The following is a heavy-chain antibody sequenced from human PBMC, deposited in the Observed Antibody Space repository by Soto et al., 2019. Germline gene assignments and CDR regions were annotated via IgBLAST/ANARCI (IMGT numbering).Heavy chain of an antibody. Sequence: QVQLQQWGAGLLKPSETLSLTCAVYGGSFSGYYWSWIRQPPGKGLEWIGEINHSGSTNYNPSLKSRFTISVDTSKNQFSLKLSSVTAADTAVYYCARVGPIVVVPAAMRDAFDIWGQGTMVTVSS. J-gene: IGHJ3*02. V-gene: IGHV4-34*01. CDR1: GGSFSGYY. D-gene: IGHD2-2*01. CDR3: ARVGPIVVVPAAMRDAFDI. CDR2: INHSGST.